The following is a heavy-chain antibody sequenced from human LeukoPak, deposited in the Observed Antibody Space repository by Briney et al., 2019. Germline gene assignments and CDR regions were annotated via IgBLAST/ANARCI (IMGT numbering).Heavy chain of an antibody. J-gene: IGHJ6*03. CDR2: ISAYNGNT. D-gene: IGHD2-2*01. V-gene: IGHV1-18*01. Sequence: ASVKVSCKASGYTFTSYGISWVRQAPGQGLEWMGWISAYNGNTNYAQKLQGRVTMTTDTSTSTAYMELRSLRSDDTAVYYCARDVFDIVVVPAAIYYYYYMDVWGKGTTVTVSS. CDR3: ARDVFDIVVVPAAIYYYYYMDV. CDR1: GYTFTSYG.